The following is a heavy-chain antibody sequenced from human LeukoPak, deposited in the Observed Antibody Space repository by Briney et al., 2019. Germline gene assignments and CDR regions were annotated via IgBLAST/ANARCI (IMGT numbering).Heavy chain of an antibody. D-gene: IGHD3-22*01. CDR3: ARDRYYDSSGYYLLDY. J-gene: IGHJ4*02. V-gene: IGHV1-18*01. CDR2: ISAYNGNT. CDR1: GYTFTSYG. Sequence: GASVKVSCKASGYTFTSYGISWVRRAPGQGLEWMGWISAYNGNTNYAQKLQGRVTMTTDTSTSTAYMELRSLRSDDTAVYYCARDRYYDSSGYYLLDYWGQGTLVTVSS.